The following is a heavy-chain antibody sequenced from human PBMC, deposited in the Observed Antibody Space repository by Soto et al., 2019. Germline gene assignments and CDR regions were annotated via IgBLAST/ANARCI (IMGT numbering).Heavy chain of an antibody. J-gene: IGHJ4*02. D-gene: IGHD3-22*01. Sequence: XSVKVSCNASGYTFTSYGISLVRQSPGQGLEWMGWISAYNGNTNYAQKLQGRVTMTTDTSTSTAYMELRSLRSDDTAVYYCACRGYYYDSSGYPYYFDYWGRGTLVTVSS. V-gene: IGHV1-18*01. CDR3: ACRGYYYDSSGYPYYFDY. CDR1: GYTFTSYG. CDR2: ISAYNGNT.